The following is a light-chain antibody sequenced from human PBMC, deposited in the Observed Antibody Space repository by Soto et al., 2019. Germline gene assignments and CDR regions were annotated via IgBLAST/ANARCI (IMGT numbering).Light chain of an antibody. CDR2: GAS. CDR1: QSIKEN. Sequence: EIVMTQSPATLSVSPGDRAFVSCRASQSIKENLAWYQQTPGRAPRLLIYGASIRATGVPARFSGSGSGTEFTLTISSLQSEDFAVYYCQQYDYWPPYTFGQGTKVEIK. V-gene: IGKV3-15*01. J-gene: IGKJ2*01. CDR3: QQYDYWPPYT.